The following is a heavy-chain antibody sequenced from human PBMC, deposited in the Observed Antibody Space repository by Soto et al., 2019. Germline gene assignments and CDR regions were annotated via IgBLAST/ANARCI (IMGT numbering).Heavy chain of an antibody. CDR3: ASYYGSGSYYNWFDP. J-gene: IGHJ5*02. CDR2: INHSGST. D-gene: IGHD3-10*01. Sequence: SETLSLTSAVYGGSFSGFYGSWIRQPPGKGLEWIGEINHSGSTNYNPSLKSRVTISVDTSKNQFSLKLSSVTAADTAVYYCASYYGSGSYYNWFDPWCQGTLVT. V-gene: IGHV4-34*01. CDR1: GGSFSGFY.